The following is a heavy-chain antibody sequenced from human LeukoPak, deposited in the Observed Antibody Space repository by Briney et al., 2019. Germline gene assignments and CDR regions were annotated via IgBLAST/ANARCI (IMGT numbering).Heavy chain of an antibody. CDR3: ARSQFTVTYYFDY. J-gene: IGHJ4*02. D-gene: IGHD4-17*01. V-gene: IGHV1-69*04. Sequence: GASVKVSCKASGYTFTSYAMNWVRQAPGQGLEWMGRIIPILGIANYAQKFQGRVTITADKSTSTAYMELSSLRSEDTAVYYCARSQFTVTYYFDYWGQGTLVTVSS. CDR2: IIPILGIA. CDR1: GYTFTSYA.